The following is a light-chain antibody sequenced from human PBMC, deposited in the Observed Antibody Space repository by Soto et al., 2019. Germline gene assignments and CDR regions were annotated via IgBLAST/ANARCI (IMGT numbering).Light chain of an antibody. CDR2: LGS. Sequence: DIVMTQSPLSLPVTPGEPASISCRSSQSLLHSKAYNYLDWYLQKPGQSPQLLIYLGSNRASGVPDSCSGSGSGTDFTLKISRVEAEDVGVYYCMQTLQTPLTFGQGTKLEIK. V-gene: IGKV2-28*01. J-gene: IGKJ2*01. CDR3: MQTLQTPLT. CDR1: QSLLHSKAYNY.